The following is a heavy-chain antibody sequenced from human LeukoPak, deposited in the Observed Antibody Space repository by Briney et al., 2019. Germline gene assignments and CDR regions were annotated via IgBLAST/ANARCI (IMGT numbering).Heavy chain of an antibody. D-gene: IGHD2-15*01. CDR3: ANIGGNIGV. CDR1: GFVFSTYW. V-gene: IGHV3-7*01. Sequence: GGSLRLSCAASGFVFSTYWMTWVRQSPGRGLDWVAGITQDRSEESYVDSVRRRFTISRDNVKPSFYLQMHSQTVEDTAVYYCANIGGNIGVWGQGTLVTVSS. CDR2: ITQDRSEE. J-gene: IGHJ4*02.